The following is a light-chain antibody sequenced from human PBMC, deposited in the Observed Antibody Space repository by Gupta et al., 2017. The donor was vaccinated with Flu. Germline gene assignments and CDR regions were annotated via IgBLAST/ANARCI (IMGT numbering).Light chain of an antibody. CDR2: EVS. CDR3: SSYTSSSTLYV. CDR1: SSDVGGYNY. J-gene: IGLJ1*01. Sequence: QSALTHPASVSASPGQPITISCTGTSSDVGGYNYVSWYQQHPGKAPKLMIYEVSNRPSGVSNRFSGSKSGNTASLTISGLQAEDEADYYCSSYTSSSTLYVFGTGTKVTVL. V-gene: IGLV2-14*01.